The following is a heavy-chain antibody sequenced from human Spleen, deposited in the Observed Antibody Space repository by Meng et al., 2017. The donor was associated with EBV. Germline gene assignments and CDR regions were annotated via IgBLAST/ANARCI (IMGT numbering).Heavy chain of an antibody. V-gene: IGHV4-39*01. CDR3: ARLEGDGTGSYFVT. Sequence: LPGPGPALVGPAETLSVPCTGSRGSITSSSFYWGWVRQPPGKGLEWIGSLYYNGSTFYSLSLNRRVTISADTSRRQFSLKFNSVTPADTAVYFCARLEGDGTGSYFVTWGQGTLVTVSS. CDR2: LYYNGST. CDR1: RGSITSSSFY. J-gene: IGHJ5*02. D-gene: IGHD3-10*01.